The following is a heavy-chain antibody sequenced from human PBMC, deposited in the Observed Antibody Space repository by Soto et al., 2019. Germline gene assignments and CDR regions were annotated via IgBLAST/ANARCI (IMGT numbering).Heavy chain of an antibody. J-gene: IGHJ3*02. D-gene: IGHD2-2*01. CDR3: AHRLRCSVTSCPRDPFDI. CDR1: GFSLSTSGVG. Sequence: SGPTLVNPTQTLTLTCTFSGFSLSTSGVGVGWIRQPPGKALEWLALIYWDDDKRYSPSLKSRLTITKDTSKNQVVLTMTNMDPVDTATYYCAHRLRCSVTSCPRDPFDIWGQGTMVTVSS. CDR2: IYWDDDK. V-gene: IGHV2-5*02.